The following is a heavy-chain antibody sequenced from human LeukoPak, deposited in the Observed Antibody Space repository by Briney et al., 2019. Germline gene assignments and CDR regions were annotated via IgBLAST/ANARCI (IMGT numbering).Heavy chain of an antibody. CDR3: TGGTTVTTLDY. CDR2: IRSKAGSYAT. J-gene: IGHJ4*02. CDR1: GFTFSGSA. V-gene: IGHV3-73*01. D-gene: IGHD4-17*01. Sequence: PGGSLRLSCVASGFTFSGSAMHWVRQASGKGLEWVARIRSKAGSYATEYAGSVKGRFTISREDSKNTAYLQMNSLKTEDTAVYYCTGGTTVTTLDYWGQGTLVTVSS.